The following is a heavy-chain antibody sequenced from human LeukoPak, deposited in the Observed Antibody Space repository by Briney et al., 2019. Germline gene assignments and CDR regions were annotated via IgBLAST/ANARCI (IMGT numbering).Heavy chain of an antibody. Sequence: LETLSLTCAVYGGSFSGYYWSWIRQPPGKGLEWIGEINHSGSTNYNPSLKSRVTISVDTSKNQFSLKLSSVTAADTAVYYCARGLSEYSSSIDYWGQGTLVTVSS. J-gene: IGHJ4*02. CDR3: ARGLSEYSSSIDY. CDR1: GGSFSGYY. D-gene: IGHD6-6*01. V-gene: IGHV4-34*01. CDR2: INHSGST.